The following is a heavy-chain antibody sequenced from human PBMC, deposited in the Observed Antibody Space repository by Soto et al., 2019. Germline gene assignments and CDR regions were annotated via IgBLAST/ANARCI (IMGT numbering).Heavy chain of an antibody. J-gene: IGHJ4*02. CDR2: INSDGSST. Sequence: GGSLRLSCEASGFTFRGHWMHWVRQAPGKGLVWVSRINSDGSSTNYADSVKGRFTISRDNAKNTLFLQMNSLRGDDTAVYYWARDAFFCSSTRCYSSDYFDYWGQGTPVTVSS. V-gene: IGHV3-74*01. CDR3: ARDAFFCSSTRCYSSDYFDY. D-gene: IGHD2-2*01. CDR1: GFTFRGHW.